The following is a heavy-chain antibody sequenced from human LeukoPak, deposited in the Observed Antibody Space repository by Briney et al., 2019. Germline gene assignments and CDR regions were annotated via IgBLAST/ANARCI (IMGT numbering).Heavy chain of an antibody. CDR3: ARARGCSSTSCYQFDY. CDR1: DDSITSSNYY. Sequence: PSETLSLTCTVSDDSITSSNYYWSWIRQHPGKGLEWIGYINYSGSTYYNPSLKSRVTISVDLSKNHFSLKLSSVTAADSAVYYCARARGCSSTSCYQFDYWGQGTLVTVSS. CDR2: INYSGST. J-gene: IGHJ4*02. V-gene: IGHV4-31*03. D-gene: IGHD2-2*01.